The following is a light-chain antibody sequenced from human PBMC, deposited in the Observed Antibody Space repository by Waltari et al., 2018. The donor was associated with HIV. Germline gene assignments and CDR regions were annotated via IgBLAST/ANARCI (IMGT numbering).Light chain of an antibody. V-gene: IGLV2-11*01. CDR2: DVN. Sequence: QSALTQPRSVSGSPGQSVTIPCTGTSSDVGGYTYVSWYQQHPGKAPKLMIYDVNKRPSGVPDRFSGSKSGNTASLTISGLQAEDEADYYCCSYAGSYTLVFGGGTKLTVL. CDR3: CSYAGSYTLV. CDR1: SSDVGGYTY. J-gene: IGLJ2*01.